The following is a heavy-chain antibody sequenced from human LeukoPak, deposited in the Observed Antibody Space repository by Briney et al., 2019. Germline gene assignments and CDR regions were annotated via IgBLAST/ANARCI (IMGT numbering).Heavy chain of an antibody. J-gene: IGHJ6*02. Sequence: SETLSLTCTVSGGSISGYYWSWIRQPPGKGLEWSGYIYYSGSTNYNPSLKSRVTISVDTSKNQYSLKLSSVTAADTAVYYCASALIGDYGPRRLYYYYYDMDVWGPGTTVTVSS. D-gene: IGHD4-17*01. CDR1: GGSISGYY. CDR3: ASALIGDYGPRRLYYYYYDMDV. CDR2: IYYSGST. V-gene: IGHV4-59*01.